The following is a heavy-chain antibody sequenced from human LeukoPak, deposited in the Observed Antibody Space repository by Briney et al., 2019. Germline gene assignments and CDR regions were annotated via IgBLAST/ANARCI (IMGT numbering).Heavy chain of an antibody. V-gene: IGHV3-30*14. CDR3: TRGGGANYYGDYFDY. J-gene: IGHJ4*02. CDR1: GFTLSSYY. D-gene: IGHD1-26*01. Sequence: GGSLRLSRAGSGFTLSSYYMHWVRQAPDKGLEWVAVMSYDETTANYAGSVQGRFTVSRDNSKNTLFLQINSLRAEDMAMYFCTRGGGANYYGDYFDYWIQGTLVTVSS. CDR2: MSYDETTA.